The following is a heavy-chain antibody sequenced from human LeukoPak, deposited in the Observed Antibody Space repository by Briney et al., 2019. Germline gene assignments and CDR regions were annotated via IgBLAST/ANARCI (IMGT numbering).Heavy chain of an antibody. CDR1: GGSISGSGYY. D-gene: IGHD5-24*01. CDR2: IYYSGTT. CDR3: VGYNFYYFDY. Sequence: PSETLSLTCTVSGGSISGSGYYWGWIRQPPGKGLEWIGSIYYSGTTYYNPSLESRVTISVDTSDNQFSLKLTSVTAADSAVYFCVGYNFYYFDYWGQGTLVTVSS. J-gene: IGHJ4*02. V-gene: IGHV4-39*01.